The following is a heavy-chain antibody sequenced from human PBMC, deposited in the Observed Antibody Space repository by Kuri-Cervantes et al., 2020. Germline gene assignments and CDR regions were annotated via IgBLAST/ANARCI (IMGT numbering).Heavy chain of an antibody. J-gene: IGHJ4*02. Sequence: GESLKISCAASGFTFSSYAMSWVRQAPGKGLEWVSGISGNAGSTYYADSVKGRFTVSRDNSKNTLYLQMNSLRAEDTAVYFCAKGNEREDHYVPFDYWGQGTLVTVSS. CDR2: ISGNAGST. D-gene: IGHD4-17*01. V-gene: IGHV3-23*01. CDR1: GFTFSSYA. CDR3: AKGNEREDHYVPFDY.